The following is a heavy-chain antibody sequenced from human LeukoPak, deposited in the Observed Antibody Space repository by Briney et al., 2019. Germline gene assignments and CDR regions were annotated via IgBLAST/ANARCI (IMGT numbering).Heavy chain of an antibody. V-gene: IGHV1-18*01. CDR2: ISAYNGNT. J-gene: IGHJ3*02. Sequence: ASVKASCKASGYTFTSYGISWVRQAPGQGLEWMGWISAYNGNTNYAQKLQGRVTMTTDTSTSTAYMELRSLRSDDTAVYYCARDWYDIAARQDAFDIWGQGTMVTVSS. CDR3: ARDWYDIAARQDAFDI. D-gene: IGHD6-6*01. CDR1: GYTFTSYG.